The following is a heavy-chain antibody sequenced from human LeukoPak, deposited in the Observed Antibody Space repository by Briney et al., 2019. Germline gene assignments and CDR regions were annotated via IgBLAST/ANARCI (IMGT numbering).Heavy chain of an antibody. V-gene: IGHV3-74*03. J-gene: IGHJ1*01. D-gene: IGHD3-22*01. Sequence: GGSLRLSCAASGFTFSNHWMHWVRQAPGKGLVWVSRIDEGGSNAMYADSVKGRFSISRDNAKNTVNLQMNSLRADDTAVYYCATSRGYFFRWFQHWGQGTLVTVSS. CDR3: ATSRGYFFRWFQH. CDR1: GFTFSNHW. CDR2: IDEGGSNA.